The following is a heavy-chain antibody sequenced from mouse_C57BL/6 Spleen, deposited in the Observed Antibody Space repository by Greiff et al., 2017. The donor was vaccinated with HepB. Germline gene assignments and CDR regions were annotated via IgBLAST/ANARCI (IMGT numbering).Heavy chain of an antibody. CDR1: GYTFTDYY. CDR3: ARRLITTVVAYYFDY. CDR2: INPNNGGT. J-gene: IGHJ2*01. D-gene: IGHD1-1*01. Sequence: VQLQQSGPELVKPGASVKISCKASGYTFTDYYMNWVKQSHGKSLEWIGDINPNNGGTSYNQKFKGKATLTVDKSSSTAYMELRSLTSEDSAVYYCARRLITTVVAYYFDYWGQATTLTVSS. V-gene: IGHV1-26*01.